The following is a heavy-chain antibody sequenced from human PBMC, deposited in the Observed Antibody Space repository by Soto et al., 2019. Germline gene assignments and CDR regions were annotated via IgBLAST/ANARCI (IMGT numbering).Heavy chain of an antibody. CDR3: AKGWLYGAGMGV. CDR1: GFTFNSYA. D-gene: IGHD3-22*01. V-gene: IGHV3-23*01. CDR2: TSGSGGDV. Sequence: EVQLLESGGGLVQPGGSLRLSCAASGFTFNSYAMSWVRQAPGKGLEWVSSTSGSGGDVYHAGSVKGRFTISRDNSKNTLYLQMNSLRAEDTGIYYCAKGWLYGAGMGVWGQGTTVTVSS. J-gene: IGHJ6*02.